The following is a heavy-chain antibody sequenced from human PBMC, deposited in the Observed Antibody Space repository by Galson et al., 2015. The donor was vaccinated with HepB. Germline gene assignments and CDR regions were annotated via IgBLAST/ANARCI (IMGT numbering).Heavy chain of an antibody. V-gene: IGHV6-1*01. D-gene: IGHD2/OR15-2a*01. CDR2: TYYRSKWYN. J-gene: IGHJ6*02. CDR1: GDSVSSNSAA. Sequence: CAISGDSVSSNSAAWNWIRQSPSRGLEWLGRTYYRSKWYNDYAVSVKSRITINPDTSKNQFSLQLNSVTPEDTAVYYCAREEVISYYYYYGMDAWGQGTTVTVS. CDR3: AREEVISYYYYYGMDA.